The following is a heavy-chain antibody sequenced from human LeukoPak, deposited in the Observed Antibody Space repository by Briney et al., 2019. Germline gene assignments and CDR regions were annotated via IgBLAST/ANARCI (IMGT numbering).Heavy chain of an antibody. CDR1: GGSFSGYY. Sequence: PSETLSLTCAVYGGSFSGYYWSWIRQPPGKGLEWIGEINHSGSTNYNPSLKSRVTISVDTSKNQFSLKLSSVTAADTAVYYCARGVSSYGLWYFDYWGQGTLVTVSS. J-gene: IGHJ4*02. D-gene: IGHD5-18*01. V-gene: IGHV4-34*01. CDR2: INHSGST. CDR3: ARGVSSYGLWYFDY.